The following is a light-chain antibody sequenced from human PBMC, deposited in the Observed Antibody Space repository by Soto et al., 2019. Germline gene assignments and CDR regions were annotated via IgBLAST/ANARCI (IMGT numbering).Light chain of an antibody. CDR1: QSVSSTY. V-gene: IGKV3-20*01. J-gene: IGKJ1*01. Sequence: EIVLTQSPGTLSLSPGETTTLSCWASQSVSSTYSAWYQQKTGQAPRLLMYGASSRAAGIPDRFSGRGSGTDFTLTISGLEPEDFAVYYCQQFGSSPPTFGQGTKVDIK. CDR3: QQFGSSPPT. CDR2: GAS.